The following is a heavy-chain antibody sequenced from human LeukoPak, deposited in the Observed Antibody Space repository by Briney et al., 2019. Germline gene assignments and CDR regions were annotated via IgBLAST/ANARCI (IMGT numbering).Heavy chain of an antibody. CDR3: ARLPSGSSPFDY. CDR1: GGSISNYY. CDR2: IYSSGST. V-gene: IGHV4-59*08. J-gene: IGHJ4*02. Sequence: SETLSLTCTVSGGSISNYYWTWIRQSPGKGLEWIGYIYSSGSTKYNPSLKSRVTISVDTSKNQFSLNLGSVTAADTALYYCARLPSGSSPFDYWGQGTLVTVSS. D-gene: IGHD3-10*01.